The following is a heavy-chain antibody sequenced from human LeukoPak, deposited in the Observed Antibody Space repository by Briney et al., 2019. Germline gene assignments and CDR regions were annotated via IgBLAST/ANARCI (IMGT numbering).Heavy chain of an antibody. D-gene: IGHD2-15*01. CDR1: GFTFSSYG. V-gene: IGHV3-33*01. J-gene: IGHJ4*02. CDR2: IWYDGSNK. Sequence: GGSLRLSCAASGFTFSSYGMHWVRQAPGKGLEGVAVIWYDGSNKYYADSVKGRFTISRDNSKNTLYLQMNSLRAEGTAVYYCARDHVGYCSGGSCYHPNYWGQGTLVTVSS. CDR3: ARDHVGYCSGGSCYHPNY.